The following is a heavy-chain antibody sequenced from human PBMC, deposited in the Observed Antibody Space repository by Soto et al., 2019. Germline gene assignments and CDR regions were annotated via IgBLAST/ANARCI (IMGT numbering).Heavy chain of an antibody. CDR3: ARHGGSGVDY. V-gene: IGHV4-39*01. CDR1: GGSISSSSYY. D-gene: IGHD6-19*01. J-gene: IGHJ4*02. Sequence: QLQLQESGPGLVKPSETLSLTCTVSGGSISSSSYYWGWIRQPPGKGLEWIGSIYYSGRTYYNPSLKGRVTRSVDTAKNQFSLKLSSVTAADTAVYYCARHGGSGVDYWGQGTLVTVSS. CDR2: IYYSGRT.